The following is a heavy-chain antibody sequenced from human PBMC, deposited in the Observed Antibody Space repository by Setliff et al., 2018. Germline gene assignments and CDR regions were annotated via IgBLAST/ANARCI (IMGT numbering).Heavy chain of an antibody. Sequence: PGGSLRLSCAASGFTFSRYALHWVRQAPGKGLEWVALISFDGSNEHYADSVKGRFTISRDDSTNTAYLQMNSLKTEDTAVYYCTRLAKSGYLGLDYWGKGTLVTVS. CDR3: TRLAKSGYLGLDY. V-gene: IGHV3-30*04. D-gene: IGHD3-22*01. CDR1: GFTFSRYA. J-gene: IGHJ4*02. CDR2: ISFDGSNE.